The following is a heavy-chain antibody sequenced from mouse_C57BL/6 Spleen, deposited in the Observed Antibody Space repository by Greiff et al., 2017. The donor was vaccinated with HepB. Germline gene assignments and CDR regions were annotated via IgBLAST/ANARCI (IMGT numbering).Heavy chain of an antibody. Sequence: QVQLKQSGAELARPGASVKMSCKASGYTFTSYTMHWVKQRPGQGLEWIGYINPSSGYTKYNQKFKDKATLTADKSSSTAYMQLSSLTSEDSAVYYCARSDYATWFAYWGQGTLVTVSA. D-gene: IGHD2-4*01. CDR2: INPSSGYT. J-gene: IGHJ3*01. V-gene: IGHV1-4*01. CDR1: GYTFTSYT. CDR3: ARSDYATWFAY.